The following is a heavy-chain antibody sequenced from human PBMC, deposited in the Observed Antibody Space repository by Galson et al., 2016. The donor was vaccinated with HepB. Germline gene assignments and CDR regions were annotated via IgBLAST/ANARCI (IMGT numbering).Heavy chain of an antibody. D-gene: IGHD1-26*01. V-gene: IGHV3-23*01. CDR1: GFTFSIHD. CDR3: ARGEGSGSWLVGH. J-gene: IGHJ4*02. Sequence: SLRLSCAASGFTFSIHDMSWVRQTPGRGLEWISGIRGGGPETYYADSVKGRFTISRDNAKNSLFLQMNSLRADDTALYYCARGEGSGSWLVGHWGQGTLVTVSS. CDR2: IRGGGPET.